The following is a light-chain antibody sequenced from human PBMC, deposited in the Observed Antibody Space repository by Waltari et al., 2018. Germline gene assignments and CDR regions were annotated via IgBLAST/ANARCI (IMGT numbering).Light chain of an antibody. CDR1: TSNIGANT. V-gene: IGLV1-44*01. CDR3: ATWDDTLNVWM. Sequence: QSVLTQPPSASGTPGQRVTIACSGGTSNIGANTVHWYQQLPGTAPKLLIYSNNQRPSGVPGRFSGSKSGTSASLAISGPQSEDEADYYCATWDDTLNVWMFGGGTKLTVL. CDR2: SNN. J-gene: IGLJ3*02.